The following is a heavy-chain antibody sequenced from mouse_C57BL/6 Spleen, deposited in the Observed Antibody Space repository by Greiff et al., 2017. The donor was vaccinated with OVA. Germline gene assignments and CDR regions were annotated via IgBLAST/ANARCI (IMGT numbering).Heavy chain of an antibody. Sequence: EVQVVESGGGLVKPGGSLKLSCAASGFTFSSYAMSWVRQTPEKRLEWVATISDGGSYTYYPDNVKGRFTISRDNAKNNLYLQMSHLKSEDTAMYYCARGRLLPVYYFDYWGQGTTLTVSS. V-gene: IGHV5-4*01. CDR1: GFTFSSYA. CDR3: ARGRLLPVYYFDY. CDR2: ISDGGSYT. D-gene: IGHD1-1*01. J-gene: IGHJ2*01.